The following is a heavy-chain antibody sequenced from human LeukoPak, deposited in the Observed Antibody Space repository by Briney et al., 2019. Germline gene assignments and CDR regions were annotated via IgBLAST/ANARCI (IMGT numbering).Heavy chain of an antibody. D-gene: IGHD2-2*01. V-gene: IGHV5-51*01. CDR3: ARRDCSSTSCYVHWFDP. J-gene: IGHJ5*02. CDR1: GYSFTSYW. Sequence: GESLKISCKGSGYSFTSYWIGWVRQMPGKALKWMGTINPGDSDTRYSPSFQGQVTISADKSISTVYLQWSSLKASDTAMYYCARRDCSSTSCYVHWFDPWGQGTLVTVSS. CDR2: INPGDSDT.